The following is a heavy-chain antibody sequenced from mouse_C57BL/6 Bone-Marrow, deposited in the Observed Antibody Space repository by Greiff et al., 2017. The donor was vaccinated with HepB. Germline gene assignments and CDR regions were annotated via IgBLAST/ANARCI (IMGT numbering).Heavy chain of an antibody. V-gene: IGHV3-8*01. J-gene: IGHJ1*03. Sequence: EVQLVESGPGLAKPSQTLSLTCSVTGYSITSDYWNWIRKFPGNKLEYMGYISYSGSTYYNPSLKSRISITRDTSKNQYYLQLNSVTTEDTATYYCARRSYYDYGDWYFDVWGTGTTVTVSS. D-gene: IGHD2-4*01. CDR3: ARRSYYDYGDWYFDV. CDR1: GYSITSDY. CDR2: ISYSGST.